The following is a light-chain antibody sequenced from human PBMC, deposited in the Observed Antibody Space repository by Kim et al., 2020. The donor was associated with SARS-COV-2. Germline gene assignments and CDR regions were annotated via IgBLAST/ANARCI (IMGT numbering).Light chain of an antibody. J-gene: IGLJ1*01. CDR1: KMGGKN. CDR2: HDS. CDR3: QAWDSSTYYV. Sequence: SYELTQPPSVSVAPGQTASITCAGDKMGGKNVRWYQQKPGQSPVLAIYHDSNRPSGIPERFSGSNSGNTATLTISGTEAMDEADYYCQAWDSSTYYVF. V-gene: IGLV3-1*01.